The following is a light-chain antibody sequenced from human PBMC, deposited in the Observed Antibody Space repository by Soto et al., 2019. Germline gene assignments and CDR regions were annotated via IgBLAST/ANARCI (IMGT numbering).Light chain of an antibody. V-gene: IGLV2-14*01. CDR1: SSDVGGHNY. CDR3: CSHTRSSTYV. Sequence: SVLTQPRSVSGSPGQSVTISCTGTSSDVGGHNYVSWYQQHPGKAPKLIIYEVNNRPSGVSNRFSGSKSGNTASLTISGLQAEDEADYYCCSHTRSSTYVFGTGTKVTVL. J-gene: IGLJ1*01. CDR2: EVN.